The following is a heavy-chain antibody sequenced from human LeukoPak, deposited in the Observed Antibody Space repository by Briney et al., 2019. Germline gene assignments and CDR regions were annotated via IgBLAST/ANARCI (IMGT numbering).Heavy chain of an antibody. CDR2: IYYSGST. J-gene: IGHJ4*02. D-gene: IGHD5-18*01. Sequence: SETLSLTCTVSGGSISSSSYYWGWIRQPPGKGLEWIGSIYYSGSTYYNPSLKSRVTISVDTSKNQFSLKLSSVTAADTAVYYCARDRSVDTASDYWGQGTLVTVSS. CDR1: GGSISSSSYY. CDR3: ARDRSVDTASDY. V-gene: IGHV4-39*07.